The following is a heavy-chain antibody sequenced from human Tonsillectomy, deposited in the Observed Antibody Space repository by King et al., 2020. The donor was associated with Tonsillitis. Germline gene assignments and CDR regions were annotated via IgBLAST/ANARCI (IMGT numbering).Heavy chain of an antibody. J-gene: IGHJ6*03. V-gene: IGHV1-18*01. CDR2: ISPYNGNT. CDR3: ARDPRHCSSSSCSGKFYFYYYLDV. CDR1: GYTFTRYG. D-gene: IGHD2-2*01. Sequence: QLVQSGAEVKKPGASVKVSCKASGYTFTRYGISWVRQAPGQGLEWMGWISPYNGNTYSAQKLQDRITMTTDTSTSTAYMELRSLGSDDTAVYYCARDPRHCSSSSCSGKFYFYYYLDVWGKGTTVTVSS.